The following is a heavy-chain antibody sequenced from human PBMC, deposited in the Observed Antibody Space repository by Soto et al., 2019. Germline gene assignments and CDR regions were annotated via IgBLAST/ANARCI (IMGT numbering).Heavy chain of an antibody. CDR2: INPNGGVT. CDR1: GDSFNDYY. D-gene: IGHD5-12*01. V-gene: IGHV1-2*04. J-gene: IGHJ6*03. CDR3: ARESGGATATLDYYYFYMDV. Sequence: QVQLVQSGADVRKPGASVTVSCRSSGDSFNDYYIHWVRQAPGQGFEWMGWINPNGGVTKYAQKFQGWVSMTRDTSIRTVYMQLSRLRSDDTAVYYCARESGGATATLDYYYFYMDVWGTGTTVTVSS.